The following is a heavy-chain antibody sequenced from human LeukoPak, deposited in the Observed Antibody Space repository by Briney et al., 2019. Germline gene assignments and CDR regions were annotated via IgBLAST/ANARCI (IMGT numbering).Heavy chain of an antibody. V-gene: IGHV4-30-2*01. J-gene: IGHJ6*03. D-gene: IGHD6-6*01. Sequence: SQTLSLTCTVSGGSISSGGYYWSWIRQPPGKGLEWIGYIYHSGSTNYNPSLKSRVTISVDTSKNQFSLKLSSVTAADTAVYYCARHPEVSSIAEKYYYYMDVWGKGTTVTVSS. CDR2: IYHSGST. CDR1: GGSISSGGYY. CDR3: ARHPEVSSIAEKYYYYMDV.